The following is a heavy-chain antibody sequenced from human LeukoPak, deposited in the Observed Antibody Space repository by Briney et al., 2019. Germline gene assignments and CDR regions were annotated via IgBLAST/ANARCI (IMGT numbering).Heavy chain of an antibody. CDR3: ARDYSYPDY. D-gene: IGHD5-18*01. CDR1: GASISAYH. V-gene: IGHV4-4*07. J-gene: IGHJ4*02. Sequence: SETLSLTCSVSGASISAYHWSWIRQPAGKGLEWIGRIYSSGRTNYIASLKSRLTMSVDTSKNQFSLKLNSMTAADTAVYYCARDYSYPDYWGQGTLVTVSS. CDR2: IYSSGRT.